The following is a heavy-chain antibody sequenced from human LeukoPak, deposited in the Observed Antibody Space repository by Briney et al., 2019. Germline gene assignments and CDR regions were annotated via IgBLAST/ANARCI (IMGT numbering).Heavy chain of an antibody. Sequence: GGSLRLSCVASGFTFSGYGMHWVRQAPGKGLEWVAFIRYDGSNKYYADSVKGRFTISRDNSKNTLYLQMNSLRAEDTAVYYCAKGDPASDIVVVVAAGFDYWGQGTLVTVSS. D-gene: IGHD2-15*01. CDR1: GFTFSGYG. V-gene: IGHV3-30*02. CDR2: IRYDGSNK. CDR3: AKGDPASDIVVVVAAGFDY. J-gene: IGHJ4*02.